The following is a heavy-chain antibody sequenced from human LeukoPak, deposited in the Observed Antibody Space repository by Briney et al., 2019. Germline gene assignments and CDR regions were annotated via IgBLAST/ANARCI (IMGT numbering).Heavy chain of an antibody. CDR1: GGSFSGYY. J-gene: IGHJ2*01. CDR2: INHSGGT. Sequence: SETLSLTCALYGGSFSGYYWTWIRQPPGKGLEWIGEINHSGGTNHNPSLKSRVTISLDTSKNQFSLKLSSVTAADTAIYYCARLDWGFWYFDLWGRGTLVTVSS. D-gene: IGHD3-9*01. V-gene: IGHV4-34*01. CDR3: ARLDWGFWYFDL.